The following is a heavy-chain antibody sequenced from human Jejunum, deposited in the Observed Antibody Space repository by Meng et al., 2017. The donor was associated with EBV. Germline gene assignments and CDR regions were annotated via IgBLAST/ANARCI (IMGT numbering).Heavy chain of an antibody. J-gene: IGHJ4*02. CDR1: GGSITSKNWY. D-gene: IGHD1-26*01. CDR3: ARQGPSGRTFDY. Sequence: QLQLQESGPGLVKPSETLSLTCTVSGGSITSKNWYWSWIRQPPGKGLEWIGSIYYSGSTYYNPSLKSRVTISVDTSKNQFSLKLISVTAADTAAYYCARQGPSGRTFDYWGQGTLVTVSS. CDR2: IYYSGST. V-gene: IGHV4-39*01.